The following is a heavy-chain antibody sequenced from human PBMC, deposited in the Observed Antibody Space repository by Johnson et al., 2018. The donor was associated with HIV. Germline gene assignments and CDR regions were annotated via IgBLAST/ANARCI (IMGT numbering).Heavy chain of an antibody. CDR3: VRGLDI. J-gene: IGHJ3*02. CDR2: SNSDGTST. V-gene: IGHV3-74*01. Sequence: VQLVESGGGLIQPGGSLRLSCEASGLIFSRSWMHWVRQAPGKGLVWVSRSNSDGTSTSYADSVKGRFTISTDKAKNTLYLQMNSLRAEDTAVYYCVRGLDIWGQGTEVTVSS. CDR1: GLIFSRSW.